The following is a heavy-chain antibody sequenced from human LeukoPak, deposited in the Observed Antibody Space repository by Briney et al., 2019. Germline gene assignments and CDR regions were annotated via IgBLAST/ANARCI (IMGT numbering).Heavy chain of an antibody. V-gene: IGHV4-59*01. J-gene: IGHJ6*03. D-gene: IGHD6-25*01. Sequence: SETLSLTCTVSGGSISSYYWSWIRQPPGKGLEWIGDIYYSGSTNYNPSLKSRVTISVDTSKNQFSLKLNSVTAADTAVYYCARGGGLNYYYYYMDVWGKGTTVTVSS. CDR1: GGSISSYY. CDR2: IYYSGST. CDR3: ARGGGLNYYYYYMDV.